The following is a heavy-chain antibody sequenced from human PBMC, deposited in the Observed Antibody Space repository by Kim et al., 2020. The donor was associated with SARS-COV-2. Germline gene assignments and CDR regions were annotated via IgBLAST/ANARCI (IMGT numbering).Heavy chain of an antibody. V-gene: IGHV4-34*01. D-gene: IGHD6-13*01. CDR3: ARGTRIAAAGDPYYYYGMDV. J-gene: IGHJ6*02. Sequence: SRVTISVDTSKNQFSLKLSSVTAADTAVYYCARGTRIAAAGDPYYYYGMDVWGQGTTVTVSS.